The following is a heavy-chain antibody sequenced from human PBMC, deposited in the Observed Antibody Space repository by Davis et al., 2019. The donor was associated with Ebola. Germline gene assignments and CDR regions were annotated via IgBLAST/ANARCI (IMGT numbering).Heavy chain of an antibody. V-gene: IGHV3-30*18. Sequence: GESLKISCAASGFTFSSYGMHWVRQAPGKGLEWVAVISYDGSNKYYADSVKGGFTISRDNSKNTLYLQMNSLRAEDTAVYYCAKDLPQYSSSRRSYNWFDPWGQGTLVTVSS. CDR2: ISYDGSNK. CDR1: GFTFSSYG. D-gene: IGHD6-6*01. CDR3: AKDLPQYSSSRRSYNWFDP. J-gene: IGHJ5*02.